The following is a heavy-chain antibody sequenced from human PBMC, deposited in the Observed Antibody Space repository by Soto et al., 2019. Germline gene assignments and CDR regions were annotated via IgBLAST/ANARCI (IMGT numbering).Heavy chain of an antibody. Sequence: GPSWQVSSRGPGYTFTSYVMNGLRRAPGQRLEWMGWINAGNGNTKYSQKFQGRVTITRDTSASTAYMELSSLRSEDTAVYYCARTTFLEWFPTVDYWGQGTLVTVSS. J-gene: IGHJ4*02. D-gene: IGHD3-3*01. V-gene: IGHV1-3*01. CDR3: ARTTFLEWFPTVDY. CDR1: GYTFTSYV. CDR2: INAGNGNT.